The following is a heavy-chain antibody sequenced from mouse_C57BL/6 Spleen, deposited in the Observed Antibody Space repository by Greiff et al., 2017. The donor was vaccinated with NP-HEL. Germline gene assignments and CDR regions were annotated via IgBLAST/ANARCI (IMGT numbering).Heavy chain of an antibody. J-gene: IGHJ4*01. Sequence: EVKVEESGGGLVKPGGSLKLSCAASGFTFSSYAMSWVRQTPEKRLEWVATISDGGSYTYYPDNVKGRFTISRDNAKNNLYLQMSHLKSEDTAMYYCARGYDYDAMDYWGQGTSVTVSS. V-gene: IGHV5-4*03. CDR1: GFTFSSYA. D-gene: IGHD1-1*02. CDR2: ISDGGSYT. CDR3: ARGYDYDAMDY.